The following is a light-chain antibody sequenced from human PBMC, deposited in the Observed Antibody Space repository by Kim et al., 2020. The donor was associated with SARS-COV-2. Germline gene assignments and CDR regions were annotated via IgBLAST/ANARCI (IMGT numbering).Light chain of an antibody. CDR1: QYVSSN. CDR3: QHYYNWPYT. CDR2: GAS. J-gene: IGKJ2*01. Sequence: ERVIMQSPATLAVSPGESATLSCTASQYVSSNLAWYQQKPGQPPRLLIYGASTRATGVPARFSGSGSGTEFTLTISSLRSEDLALYYCQHYYNWPYTFGQGTKLEIK. V-gene: IGKV3-15*01.